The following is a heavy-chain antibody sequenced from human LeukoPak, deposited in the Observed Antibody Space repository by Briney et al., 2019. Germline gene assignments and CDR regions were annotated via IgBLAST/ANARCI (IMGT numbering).Heavy chain of an antibody. D-gene: IGHD1-26*01. CDR2: IWYDGSNK. V-gene: IGHV3-33*01. CDR3: ARAGAWEALNC. J-gene: IGHJ4*02. Sequence: GGSLRLSCAASGFTFSSYGMHWVRQAPGKGLEWVAVIWYDGSNKYYADSVKGRFTISRDNSKNTLYLQMNSLRAEDTAVYYCARAGAWEALNCWGQGTLVTVSS. CDR1: GFTFSSYG.